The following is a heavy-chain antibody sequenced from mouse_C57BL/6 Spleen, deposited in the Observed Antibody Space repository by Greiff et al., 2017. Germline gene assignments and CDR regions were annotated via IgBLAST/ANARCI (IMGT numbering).Heavy chain of an antibody. V-gene: IGHV1-64*01. CDR3: ARYYYGSSPYYYAMGY. CDR2: IHPYRCST. CDR1: GNTFSRYW. D-gene: IGHD1-1*01. J-gene: IGHJ4*01. Sequence: QVQLQQSLAWLVKPGASLKLSRKASGNTFSRYWAHWVKQWPGQDLEWIGMIHPYRCSTNYNEKFTSKATLTVDKSSSTAYIQLSSLTSEDSAVYYCARYYYGSSPYYYAMGYWGQGTSVTVSS.